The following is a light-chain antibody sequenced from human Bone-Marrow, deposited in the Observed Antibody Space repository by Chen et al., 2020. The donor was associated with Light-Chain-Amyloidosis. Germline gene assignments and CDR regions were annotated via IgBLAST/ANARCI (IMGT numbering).Light chain of an antibody. CDR3: QVWDRSGDRPV. V-gene: IGLV3-21*02. Sequence: SYVLTEPSSVSVALGQTATIACGGNNIGSTSVHWYQQTPGQAPLLVVYDDSDRPSGIPERLSGSNSGNTATLTISRVEAGDEADYCCQVWDRSGDRPVFGGGTKLTVL. J-gene: IGLJ3*02. CDR1: NIGSTS. CDR2: DDS.